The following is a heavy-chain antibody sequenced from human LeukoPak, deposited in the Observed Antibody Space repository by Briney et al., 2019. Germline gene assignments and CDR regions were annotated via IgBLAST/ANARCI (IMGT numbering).Heavy chain of an antibody. Sequence: GASVKVSCKASGYTFTSYGISWVRQAPGQGLEWMGWISAYNGNTNYAQKLQGRVTMTTNTSTSTAYMELRSLRSDDTAVYYCARDRDYYGSGSYYYYYGMDVWGQGTTVTVSS. CDR2: ISAYNGNT. CDR1: GYTFTSYG. V-gene: IGHV1-18*01. CDR3: ARDRDYYGSGSYYYYYGMDV. J-gene: IGHJ6*02. D-gene: IGHD3-10*01.